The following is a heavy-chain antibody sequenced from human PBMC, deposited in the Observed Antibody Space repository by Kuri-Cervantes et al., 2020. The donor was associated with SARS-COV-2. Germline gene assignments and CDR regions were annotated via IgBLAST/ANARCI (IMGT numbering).Heavy chain of an antibody. Sequence: ASVKVSCKASGYTFTGYYMHWVRQAPGQGLEWMGWINPNSGGTNYAQKFQGRVTMTRDTSINTAYMELSSLISEDTAVYYCARGSGITIFGVLIGYYYYGMDVWGQGTTVTVSS. J-gene: IGHJ6*02. V-gene: IGHV1-2*02. CDR3: ARGSGITIFGVLIGYYYYGMDV. CDR2: INPNSGGT. D-gene: IGHD3-3*01. CDR1: GYTFTGYY.